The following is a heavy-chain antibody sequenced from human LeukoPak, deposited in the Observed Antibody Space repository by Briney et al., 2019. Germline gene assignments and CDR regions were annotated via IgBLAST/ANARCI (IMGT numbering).Heavy chain of an antibody. CDR3: AGFFYDNSGDAFDI. J-gene: IGHJ3*02. CDR2: LIPIYGSA. D-gene: IGHD3-22*01. CDR1: GGGFTFTSHA. V-gene: IGHV1-69*13. Sequence: SVKVSCKASGGGFTFTSHAISWVRQAPGQGLEWMGGLIPIYGSANYAQRFQGRVTITSDESTRTVYMELSSLRPEDSAVYYCAGFFYDNSGDAFDIWGQGTMVTVSS.